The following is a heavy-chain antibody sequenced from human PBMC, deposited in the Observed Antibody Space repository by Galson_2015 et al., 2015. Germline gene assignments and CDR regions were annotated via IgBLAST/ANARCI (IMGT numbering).Heavy chain of an antibody. CDR2: IYSSGST. V-gene: IGHV4-31*03. Sequence: TLSLTCTVSGGSITIGGYYWSWIRQHPGKGLEWIGYIYSSGSTYYNPSLKSRVTMSIDTSKNQFSLNLRSVTAADTAVYFCARFYYDSSGWLNWFDPWGQGILVTVSS. CDR1: GGSITIGGYY. J-gene: IGHJ5*02. D-gene: IGHD3-22*01. CDR3: ARFYYDSSGWLNWFDP.